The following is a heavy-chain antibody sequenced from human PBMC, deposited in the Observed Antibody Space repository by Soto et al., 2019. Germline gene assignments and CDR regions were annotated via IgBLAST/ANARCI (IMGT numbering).Heavy chain of an antibody. V-gene: IGHV1-18*01. J-gene: IGHJ3*02. Sequence: ASVKVSCKASGYTFTRSGISWVRQAPGQGPEWMGWISSYNGDTNYAQTFQGRVTMTTDTSTSTAYMELSRLRSDDTAVYYCARGESSFEPDDAFDIWGQGTMVTVSS. D-gene: IGHD3-3*02. CDR1: GYTFTRSG. CDR2: ISSYNGDT. CDR3: ARGESSFEPDDAFDI.